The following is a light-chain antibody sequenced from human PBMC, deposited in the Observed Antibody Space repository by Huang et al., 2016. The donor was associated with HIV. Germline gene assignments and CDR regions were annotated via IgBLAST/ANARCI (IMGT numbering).Light chain of an antibody. CDR2: WAS. J-gene: IGKJ4*01. Sequence: DIVMDQSPDSLAVSLGERATINCKSSQSVLYSSNNKEYLAWYQQKPGQPPKLLIYWASTRECGVPDRFSGSGSGKDFTLTISSLQAEDVAVYYCHQYYNTPFTFGGGTRVEIK. V-gene: IGKV4-1*01. CDR1: QSVLYSSNNKEY. CDR3: HQYYNTPFT.